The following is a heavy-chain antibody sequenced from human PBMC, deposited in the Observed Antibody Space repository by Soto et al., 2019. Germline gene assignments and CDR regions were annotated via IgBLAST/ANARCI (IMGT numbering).Heavy chain of an antibody. Sequence: QVQLQESGPRLVKPSGTLSLTCAVSGVSISSSDCWTWVRHPPGKGLEWLGDFYHGVGANSNPSLQSRVSISLATSKNPCPLRLPSVTPADTAVYYCARRAVGHLLELGFDPWGQGTLVTVSS. V-gene: IGHV4-4*02. J-gene: IGHJ5*02. CDR3: ARRAVGHLLELGFDP. CDR1: GVSISSSDC. D-gene: IGHD1-26*01. CDR2: FYHGVGA.